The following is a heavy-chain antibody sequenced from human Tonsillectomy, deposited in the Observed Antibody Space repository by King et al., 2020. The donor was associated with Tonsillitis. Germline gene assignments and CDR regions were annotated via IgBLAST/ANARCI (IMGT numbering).Heavy chain of an antibody. V-gene: IGHV3-33*01. J-gene: IGHJ4*02. CDR3: ARDPRNDYYDSSGYYFDY. D-gene: IGHD3-22*01. CDR1: GFTFSSYG. Sequence: VQLVESGGGVVQPGRSLRLSCAASGFTFSSYGMHWVRQAPGKGLEGGAGIWYDGSSKNYADSVKGRFTISRDNSKNTLYLQMNSLRAEDTAVYYCARDPRNDYYDSSGYYFDYWGQGTLVTVSS. CDR2: IWYDGSSK.